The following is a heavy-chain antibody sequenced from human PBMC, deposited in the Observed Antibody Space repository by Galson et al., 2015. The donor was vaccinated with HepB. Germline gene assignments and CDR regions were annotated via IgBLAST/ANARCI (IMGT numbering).Heavy chain of an antibody. J-gene: IGHJ6*02. D-gene: IGHD5/OR15-5a*01. Sequence: SVKVSCKASGYTFTSYAMHWVRQAPGQRLEWMGWINAGNGNTKYSQKFQGRVTITRDTSASTAYMELSSLRSEDTAVYYCARMGPVDDNYYYYGMDVWGQGTTVTVSS. V-gene: IGHV1-3*01. CDR3: ARMGPVDDNYYYYGMDV. CDR2: INAGNGNT. CDR1: GYTFTSYA.